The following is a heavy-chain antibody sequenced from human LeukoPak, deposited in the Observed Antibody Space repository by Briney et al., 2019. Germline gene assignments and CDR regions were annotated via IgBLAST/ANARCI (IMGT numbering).Heavy chain of an antibody. J-gene: IGHJ5*02. D-gene: IGHD6-13*01. CDR2: INSDGSST. CDR3: ARDRGGSSSNNGFDP. CDR1: GFTFSSYW. Sequence: GGSLRLSCAASGFTFSSYWMHWVRHAPGKGLVWVSRINSDGSSTSYAASVKGRFTISRDNAKNTLYLQMNSLRAEDTAVYYCARDRGGSSSNNGFDPSGQGTLVTVSS. V-gene: IGHV3-74*01.